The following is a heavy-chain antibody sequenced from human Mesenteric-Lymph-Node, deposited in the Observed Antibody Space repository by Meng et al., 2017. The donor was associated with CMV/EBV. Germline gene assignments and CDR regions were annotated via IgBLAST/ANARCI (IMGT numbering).Heavy chain of an antibody. CDR1: GFAFSTYP. CDR2: ITFDGVNK. Sequence: GGPLRLSCAASGFAFSTYPMHWVRQAPGKGLEGVARITFDGVNKYYADSVKGRFTISRDNSKNPLYLQMNSLRADDTAVYYCARDRDYGDSNLFGPWGQGTLVT. J-gene: IGHJ5*02. V-gene: IGHV3-30-3*01. CDR3: ARDRDYGDSNLFGP. D-gene: IGHD4-17*01.